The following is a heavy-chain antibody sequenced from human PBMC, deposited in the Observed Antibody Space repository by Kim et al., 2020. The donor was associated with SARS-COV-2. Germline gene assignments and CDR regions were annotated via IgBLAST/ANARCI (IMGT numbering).Heavy chain of an antibody. CDR3: ARLDLFLGRDYFDY. D-gene: IGHD3-3*01. Sequence: SETLSLTCTVSGGSITNYYLSWIRQPPGKGLEWIASIFHSGNTNNNPSLKGRVTISVDTSKNQFSLNLTSVTAADTAVYYCARLDLFLGRDYFDYWGQGTLVTVSS. V-gene: IGHV4-59*08. CDR1: GGSITNYY. J-gene: IGHJ4*02. CDR2: IFHSGNT.